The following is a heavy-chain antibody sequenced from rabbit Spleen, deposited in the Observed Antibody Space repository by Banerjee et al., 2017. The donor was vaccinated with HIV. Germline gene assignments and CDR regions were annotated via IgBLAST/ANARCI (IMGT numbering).Heavy chain of an antibody. CDR3: VRSSGWGMNYFNL. D-gene: IGHD4-1*01. V-gene: IGHV1S47*01. J-gene: IGHJ4*01. Sequence: QEQVVESGGGLVQPRGSLTLSCKASGFDFSNYGVSWVRQAPGKGLEWIGYIDPIFSSTHYASWVNGRFTISSHNAQNTLYLQLNSLTAADTATYFCVRSSGWGMNYFNLWGPGTLVTVS. CDR2: IDPIFSST. CDR1: GFDFSNYG.